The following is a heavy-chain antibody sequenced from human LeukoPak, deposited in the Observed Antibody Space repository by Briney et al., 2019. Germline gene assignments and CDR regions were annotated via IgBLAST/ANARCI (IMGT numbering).Heavy chain of an antibody. Sequence: GGSLRLSCAASGFTFSSYSMNWVRQAPGKGLEWVSSISSSSSYIYYADSVKGRFTIYRDNAKNSLYLQMNSLRAEDTAVYYSARGAADRNNYYYYIDVWGKGTTVTVSS. D-gene: IGHD1/OR15-1a*01. V-gene: IGHV3-21*01. CDR3: ARGAADRNNYYYYIDV. CDR1: GFTFSSYS. J-gene: IGHJ6*03. CDR2: ISSSSSYI.